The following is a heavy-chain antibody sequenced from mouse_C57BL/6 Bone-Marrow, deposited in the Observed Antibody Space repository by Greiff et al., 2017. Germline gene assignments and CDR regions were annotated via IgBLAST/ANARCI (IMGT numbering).Heavy chain of an antibody. V-gene: IGHV1-85*01. CDR2: IYPRAGST. CDR1: GYTFTSYD. CDR3: ARLEFDGSSGDWYFDV. D-gene: IGHD1-1*01. J-gene: IGHJ1*03. Sequence: QVQLKESGPELVKPGASVKLSCKASGYTFTSYDINWVKQRPGQGLEWIGWIYPRAGSTKYNEKFKGQATLTVDTTSSTAYMELNSLTAEDSAVYFCARLEFDGSSGDWYFDVWGTGTTVTVSS.